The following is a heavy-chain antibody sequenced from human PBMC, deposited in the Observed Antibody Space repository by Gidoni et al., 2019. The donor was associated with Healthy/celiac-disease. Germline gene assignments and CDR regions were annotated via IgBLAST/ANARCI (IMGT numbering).Heavy chain of an antibody. J-gene: IGHJ3*02. CDR1: GGSISSYY. V-gene: IGHV4-59*01. Sequence: QVQLQESGPGLVKPSETLSLTCTVSGGSISSYYWSWIRQPPGKGLAWIGYIYYSGSTNYNPSLKSRVTISVDTSKNQFSLKLSSVTAADTAVYYCARKVGATRADAFDIWGQGTMVTVSS. CDR3: ARKVGATRADAFDI. CDR2: IYYSGST. D-gene: IGHD1-26*01.